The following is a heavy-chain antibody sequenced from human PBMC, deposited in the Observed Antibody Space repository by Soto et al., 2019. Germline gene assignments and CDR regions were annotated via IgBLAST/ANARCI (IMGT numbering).Heavy chain of an antibody. CDR2: ISSSSSYI. J-gene: IGHJ4*02. CDR1: GFTFSSYS. CDR3: ARDREPFTMVRGTFDY. D-gene: IGHD3-10*01. Sequence: EVQLLESGGGLVQPGGSLRLSCAASGFTFSSYSMNWVRQAPGKGLEWVSSISSSSSYIYYADSVKGRFTISRDNAKNSLYLQMNSLRAEDTAVYYCARDREPFTMVRGTFDYWGQGTLVTVSS. V-gene: IGHV3-21*01.